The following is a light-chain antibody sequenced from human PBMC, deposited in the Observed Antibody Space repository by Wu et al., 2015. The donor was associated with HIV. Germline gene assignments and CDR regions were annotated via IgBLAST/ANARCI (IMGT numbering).Light chain of an antibody. J-gene: IGKJ2*01. V-gene: IGKV1-39*01. CDR1: QSARTF. CDR2: AAS. Sequence: DIQLTQSPSSLSASVGDRVTITCRASQSARTFLNWYQQKPGKAPKLLISAASTVQSAAPSRFSGSGSGTDFTLTIDSLQPEDFATYYCQQSYFVPYTFGQGTNLDIK. CDR3: QQSYFVPYT.